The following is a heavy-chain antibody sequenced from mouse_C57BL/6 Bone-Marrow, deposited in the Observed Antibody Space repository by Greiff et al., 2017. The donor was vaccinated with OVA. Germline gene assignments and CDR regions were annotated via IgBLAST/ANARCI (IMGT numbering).Heavy chain of an antibody. Sequence: EVKVVESGGGLVQPGGSLKLSCAASGFTFSDYGMAWVRQAPRKGPAWVAFISNLAYSIYYADTVTGRFTISRENAKNTLYLEMSSLRSEDTAMYYCARGNDSWFAYWGQGTLVTVSA. J-gene: IGHJ3*01. V-gene: IGHV5-15*01. CDR3: ARGNDSWFAY. CDR1: GFTFSDYG. D-gene: IGHD2-13*01. CDR2: ISNLAYSI.